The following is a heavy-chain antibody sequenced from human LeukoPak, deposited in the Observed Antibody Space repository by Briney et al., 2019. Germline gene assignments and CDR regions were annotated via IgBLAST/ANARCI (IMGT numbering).Heavy chain of an antibody. V-gene: IGHV4-4*02. Sequence: SETLSLTCAVSGASMISNNWWNWFRQSPGKGLEWIGEIYHSGSPNYNPSLKSRVTISVDKSKNEYSLILTSVTAADTAVYFCARDFGLWGRGTLVTVSS. J-gene: IGHJ2*01. CDR3: ARDFGL. CDR1: GASMISNNW. D-gene: IGHD3-10*01. CDR2: IYHSGSP.